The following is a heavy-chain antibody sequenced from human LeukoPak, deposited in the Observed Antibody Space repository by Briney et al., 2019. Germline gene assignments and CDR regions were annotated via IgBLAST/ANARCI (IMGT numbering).Heavy chain of an antibody. CDR1: GFTFSSYG. Sequence: PGRSLRLSCAASGFTFSSYGMHWVRQAPGKGLEWVAVISYDGSNKYYADSVKGRFTISRDNSKNTLYLQMNSLRAEDTAVYYCARGGLGGNSDYYYYGMDVWGQGSTVTVSS. CDR3: ARGGLGGNSDYYYYGMDV. J-gene: IGHJ6*02. V-gene: IGHV3-30*03. CDR2: ISYDGSNK. D-gene: IGHD4-23*01.